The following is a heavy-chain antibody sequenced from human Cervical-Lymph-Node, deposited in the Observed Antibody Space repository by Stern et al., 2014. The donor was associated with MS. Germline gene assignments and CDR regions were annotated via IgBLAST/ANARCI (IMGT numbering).Heavy chain of an antibody. V-gene: IGHV2-5*02. D-gene: IGHD1-20*01. CDR2: IYLDDDK. CDR1: GFSLTTPGVG. J-gene: IGHJ5*02. CDR3: ARRRSAITGAPPPNYFDP. Sequence: QITLKESGPTLVKPTQTLTLTCTFSGFSLTTPGVGVGWIRPPPGKALEWLALIYLDDDKRYSPSLKSRLAITKDTSKNQVVLTLTNIDPVDKATYYCARRRSAITGAPPPNYFDPWGPGTLVAVSS.